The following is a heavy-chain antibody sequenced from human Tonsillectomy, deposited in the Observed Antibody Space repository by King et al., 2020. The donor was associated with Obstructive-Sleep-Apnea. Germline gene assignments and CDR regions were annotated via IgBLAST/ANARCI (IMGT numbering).Heavy chain of an antibody. CDR2: ISWDAGAT. CDR3: VRGRAYYYYDMDV. V-gene: IGHV3-43*01. CDR1: GFTLDDHT. Sequence: VQLVESGGVVVQPGGSLRLSCAASGFTLDDHTMHWVRQAPGKSLEWVSLISWDAGATFYADSVKGRFTVSRDNSKNSLYLQMDILRTEDSALYYCVRGRAYYYYDMDVWGQGTPVTVSS. J-gene: IGHJ6*02. D-gene: IGHD2-21*01.